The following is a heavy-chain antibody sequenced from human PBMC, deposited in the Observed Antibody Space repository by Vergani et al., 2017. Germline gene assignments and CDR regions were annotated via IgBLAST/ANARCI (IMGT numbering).Heavy chain of an antibody. CDR3: ARARARMRSAAAGPGSFDI. J-gene: IGHJ3*02. V-gene: IGHV1-69*01. CDR2: IIPIFGTA. Sequence: QVQLVQSGAEVKKPGSSVKVSCKASGGTFSSYAISWVRQAPGQGLEWMGGIIPIFGTANYAQKFQGRVTITADESTSTAYKELSSLRSEDTAVYYCARARARMRSAAAGPGSFDIWGQGTMVTVSS. CDR1: GGTFSSYA. D-gene: IGHD6-13*01.